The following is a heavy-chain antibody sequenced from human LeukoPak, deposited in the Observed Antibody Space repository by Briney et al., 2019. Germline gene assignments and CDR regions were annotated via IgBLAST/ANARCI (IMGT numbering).Heavy chain of an antibody. CDR1: GGSISSTIYY. D-gene: IGHD1-26*01. CDR3: ASDKLGATTAFDI. CDR2: LYYSGST. Sequence: SETLSLTCTVSGGSISSTIYYWGWIRQPPGKGLEWIGSLYYSGSTYYNPSLKSRVTISVDTSKNQFSLKLYSVTAADTAVYYCASDKLGATTAFDIWGQGTMVTVSS. V-gene: IGHV4-39*01. J-gene: IGHJ3*02.